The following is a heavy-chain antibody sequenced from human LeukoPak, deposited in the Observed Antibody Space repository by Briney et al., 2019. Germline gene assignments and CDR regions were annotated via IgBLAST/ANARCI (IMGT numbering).Heavy chain of an antibody. J-gene: IGHJ6*02. V-gene: IGHV4-59*08. CDR2: IYYSGST. CDR3: ARHNVVPDEITNGMDV. Sequence: SETLSLTCTVSGGSISSYYWSWIRQPPGKGLEWIGYIYYSGSTNYNPSLKSRVTISVDTSKNQFSLKLSSVTAADTAAYYCARHNVVPDEITNGMDVWGQGTTVTVSS. D-gene: IGHD1-1*01. CDR1: GGSISSYY.